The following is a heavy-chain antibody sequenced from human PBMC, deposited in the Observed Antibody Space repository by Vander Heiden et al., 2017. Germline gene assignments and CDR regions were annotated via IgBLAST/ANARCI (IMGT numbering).Heavy chain of an antibody. CDR3: ARGRIAAAGVYYFDY. CDR2: IWYDGSNI. V-gene: IGHV3-33*01. Sequence: QVQLEESGGGVVQPGRSLRLSCVVSGFTFSSYPMHWDRQAPGKGLEWVAVIWYDGSNIYYADSVKGRFTISRDDSKNTVNLEMNSLRAEDTAVYYCARGRIAAAGVYYFDYWGQGALVTVSS. D-gene: IGHD6-13*01. CDR1: GFTFSSYP. J-gene: IGHJ4*02.